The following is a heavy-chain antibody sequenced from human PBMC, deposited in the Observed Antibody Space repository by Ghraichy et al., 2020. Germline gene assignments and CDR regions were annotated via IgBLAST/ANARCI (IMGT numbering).Heavy chain of an antibody. Sequence: GGSLRLSCAASGFTFDDYTMHWVRQAPGKGLEWVSLISWDGGSTYWADSVKGRFTISRDNSKNSLYLQMNSLRTEDTALYYCAKGPRYDRTYYGMDVWGQGTTVTVSS. CDR3: AKGPRYDRTYYGMDV. CDR1: GFTFDDYT. J-gene: IGHJ6*02. CDR2: ISWDGGST. V-gene: IGHV3-43*01. D-gene: IGHD3-22*01.